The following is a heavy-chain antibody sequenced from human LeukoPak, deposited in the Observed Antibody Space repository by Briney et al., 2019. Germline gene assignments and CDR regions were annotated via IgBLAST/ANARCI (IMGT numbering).Heavy chain of an antibody. CDR3: ARDDGALYYGSGSYFDY. V-gene: IGHV3-30-3*01. J-gene: IGHJ4*02. Sequence: GGSLRLSCAASGFTFSNYAMHWVRQAPGKGLEWMAIISYDGSNKDCADSVKGRFTISRDNSKNTLYLQMNSLRAGDTAVYYCARDDGALYYGSGSYFDYWGQGTLVTVSS. CDR2: ISYDGSNK. D-gene: IGHD3-10*01. CDR1: GFTFSNYA.